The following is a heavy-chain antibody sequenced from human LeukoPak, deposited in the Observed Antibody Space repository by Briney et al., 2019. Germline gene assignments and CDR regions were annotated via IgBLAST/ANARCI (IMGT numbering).Heavy chain of an antibody. CDR3: ARDWEVATIPLY. J-gene: IGHJ4*02. D-gene: IGHD5-12*01. CDR1: GYTFTGYY. V-gene: IGHV1-2*06. CDR2: INPNSGGT. Sequence: ASVKVSCKASGYTFTGYYTHWVRQAPGQGLEWMGRINPNSGGTNYAQKFQGRVTMTRDTSISTAYMELSRLRSDDTAVYYCARDWEVATIPLYWGQGTLVTVSS.